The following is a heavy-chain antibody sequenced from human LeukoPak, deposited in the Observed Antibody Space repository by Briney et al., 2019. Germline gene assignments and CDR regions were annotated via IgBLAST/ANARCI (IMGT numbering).Heavy chain of an antibody. D-gene: IGHD3-16*01. CDR2: ISSSSSYK. CDR1: GFTFSSYR. V-gene: IGHV3-21*01. Sequence: GGSLRLSCAASGFTFSSYRMNWVRQAPGKGLEWVSYISSSSSYKYYADSVKGRFTISRDNAKNSLYLQMNSLSADDTAVYYCTRDIGGRSAYWGQGALVTVSS. CDR3: TRDIGGRSAY. J-gene: IGHJ4*02.